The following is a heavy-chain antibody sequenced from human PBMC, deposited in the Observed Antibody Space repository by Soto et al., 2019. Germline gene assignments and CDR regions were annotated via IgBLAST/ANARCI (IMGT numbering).Heavy chain of an antibody. V-gene: IGHV3-33*01. J-gene: IGHJ4*02. Sequence: QVQLVESGGGVVQPEGSLRLSCAPSGFIFSSYGMHWVRQAPGKGLEWVAVIKYDGSNKYYADSVKGRFTISRDNSKNTLYLAMNSLRAEDTAVYYCARVKQGRGGYDSPFDYWGQGTLVTVSS. CDR2: IKYDGSNK. D-gene: IGHD5-12*01. CDR3: ARVKQGRGGYDSPFDY. CDR1: GFIFSSYG.